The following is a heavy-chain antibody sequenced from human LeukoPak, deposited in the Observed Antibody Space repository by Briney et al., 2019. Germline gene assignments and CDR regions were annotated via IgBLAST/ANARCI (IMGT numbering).Heavy chain of an antibody. J-gene: IGHJ4*02. D-gene: IGHD3-3*01. CDR2: IRSNSYGGTT. V-gene: IGHV3-49*04. CDR1: GFTFSSYG. Sequence: PGGSLRLSCAASGFTFSSYGMHWVRQAPGKGLEWVGVIRSNSYGGTTEYAASVKDGFTISRDDSKSIAYLQMNSLKTEDTAVYFCARYLQGYQFWSGHYGQFDCWGQGTLVTVSS. CDR3: ARYLQGYQFWSGHYGQFDC.